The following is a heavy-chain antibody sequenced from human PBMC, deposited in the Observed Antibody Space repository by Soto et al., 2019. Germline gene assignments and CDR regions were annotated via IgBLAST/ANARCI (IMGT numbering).Heavy chain of an antibody. D-gene: IGHD2-2*02. V-gene: IGHV3-23*01. CDR3: AKEFGYCSSTTCYKGFDY. Sequence: EVQLLESGGGLVQPGGSLRLSCSASGFTFNSYAMSWVRRAPGKGLEWVSTVRNSGATTHYADSVKGRFTVSRDNSNNTLYLRMNSLRAEDTAIYYCAKEFGYCSSTTCYKGFDYWGQGTLVTVSS. CDR1: GFTFNSYA. CDR2: VRNSGATT. J-gene: IGHJ4*02.